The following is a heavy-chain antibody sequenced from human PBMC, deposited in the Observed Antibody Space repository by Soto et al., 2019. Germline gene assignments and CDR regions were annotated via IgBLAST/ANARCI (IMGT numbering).Heavy chain of an antibody. D-gene: IGHD5-18*01. CDR3: ARGYSYGLYYDYGMDV. V-gene: IGHV2-26*01. CDR1: GFSLSNARMG. J-gene: IGHJ6*02. Sequence: QVTLKESGPVLVKPTETLTLTCTVSGFSLSNARMGVSWIRQPPGKALEWLAHIFSNDEKSYSTSLKSRLTISKDTSKSQVVLTMTNMDPMDTATYYCARGYSYGLYYDYGMDVWGQGTTVTVSS. CDR2: IFSNDEK.